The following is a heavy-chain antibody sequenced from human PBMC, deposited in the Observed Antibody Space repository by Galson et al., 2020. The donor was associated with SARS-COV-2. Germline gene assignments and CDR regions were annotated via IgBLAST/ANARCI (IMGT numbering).Heavy chain of an antibody. CDR3: ARVGTRSGWKYYFDY. J-gene: IGHJ4*02. CDR2: INSDGSST. Sequence: TGGSLSLSCAASGFTFSSSWMHWVRHPPAKGLVWVSRINSDGSSTSYADSVKGRFTISRDNAKNTLYLQMNRLRAEDTAVYYCARVGTRSGWKYYFDYWGQGTLVTVSS. D-gene: IGHD6-19*01. V-gene: IGHV3-74*01. CDR1: GFTFSSSW.